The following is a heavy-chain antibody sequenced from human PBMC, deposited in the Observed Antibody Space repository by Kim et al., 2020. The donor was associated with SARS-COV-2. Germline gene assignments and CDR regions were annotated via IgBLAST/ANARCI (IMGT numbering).Heavy chain of an antibody. CDR3: ARHLVVPAAIGYSGYDSPLMDY. Sequence: GESLKISCKGSGYSFTSYWIGWVRQMPGKGLEWMGIIYPGDSDTRYSPSFQGQVTISADKSISTAYLQWSSLKASDTAMYYCARHLVVPAAIGYSGYDSPLMDYGGQGTLVTVSS. V-gene: IGHV5-51*01. J-gene: IGHJ4*02. CDR2: IYPGDSDT. D-gene: IGHD2-2*01. CDR1: GYSFTSYW.